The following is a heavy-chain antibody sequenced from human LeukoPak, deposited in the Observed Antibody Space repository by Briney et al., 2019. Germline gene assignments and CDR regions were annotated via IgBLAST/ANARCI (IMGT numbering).Heavy chain of an antibody. CDR3: ARRKTAGPHPIAARPVVARTSHFLDY. J-gene: IGHJ4*02. CDR1: GGSFSGYY. V-gene: IGHV4-34*01. D-gene: IGHD6-6*01. CDR2: INHSGST. Sequence: PSETLSLTCAVYGGSFSGYYWSWIRQPPGKGLEWIGEINHSGSTNYNPSLKSRVTISVDTSKNQFSLKLSSVTAADTAVYYCARRKTAGPHPIAARPVVARTSHFLDYWGQGTLVTVSS.